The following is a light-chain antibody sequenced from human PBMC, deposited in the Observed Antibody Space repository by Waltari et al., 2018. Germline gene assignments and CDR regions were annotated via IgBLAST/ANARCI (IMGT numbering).Light chain of an antibody. Sequence: EIVLTQSPGTLSLSPGERATLSCRASQSVSSTYLAWYQQKPGQAPRLLIYGASRRATGFPDRFSGSGSGTDFTLTISRLEPEDSAVYFCQQSGRTFGQGTKVEIK. CDR1: QSVSSTY. CDR2: GAS. V-gene: IGKV3-20*01. CDR3: QQSGRT. J-gene: IGKJ2*01.